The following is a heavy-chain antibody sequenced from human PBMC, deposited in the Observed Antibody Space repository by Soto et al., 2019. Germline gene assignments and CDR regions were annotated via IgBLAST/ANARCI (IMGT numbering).Heavy chain of an antibody. Sequence: PSETLSLTCAVYGGSFSGYYWSWIRQPPGKGLEWIGEINHSGSTTYNPSLKSRLTISLDRSKNEVSLKPTSVTAADTAVYYCTSDYTLRSHRFDYWGRGILVTVSS. V-gene: IGHV4-34*01. J-gene: IGHJ4*02. CDR3: TSDYTLRSHRFDY. CDR1: GGSFSGYY. D-gene: IGHD2-2*02. CDR2: INHSGST.